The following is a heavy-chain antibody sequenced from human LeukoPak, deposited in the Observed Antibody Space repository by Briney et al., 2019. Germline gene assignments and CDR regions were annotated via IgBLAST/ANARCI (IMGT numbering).Heavy chain of an antibody. CDR3: ARGRYSSSSLRYYFDY. D-gene: IGHD6-6*01. CDR1: GFTFDDYA. V-gene: IGHV3-9*01. CDR2: ISWNSGNI. Sequence: GGSLRLSCAASGFTFDDYAMHWVRQAPGKGLEWVSGISWNSGNIGYADSVKGRFTISRDNAKNSLYLQMNSLRAEDTAVYYCARGRYSSSSLRYYFDYWGQGTLVTVSS. J-gene: IGHJ4*02.